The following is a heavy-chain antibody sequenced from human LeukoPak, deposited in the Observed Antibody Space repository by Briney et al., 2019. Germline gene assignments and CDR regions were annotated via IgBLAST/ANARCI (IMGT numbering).Heavy chain of an antibody. D-gene: IGHD4-23*01. CDR3: ASRNYGGNVRFDY. CDR2: IFYGGST. V-gene: IGHV4-39*07. J-gene: IGHJ4*02. Sequence: SETLSLTCTVSGGSISSSSYYWGWIRQPPGKGLEWIGNIFYGGSTYFNPSLKSRVTISVNTSKTQFSLKLSSVTAADTAVYYCASRNYGGNVRFDYWGQGTLVTVSS. CDR1: GGSISSSSYY.